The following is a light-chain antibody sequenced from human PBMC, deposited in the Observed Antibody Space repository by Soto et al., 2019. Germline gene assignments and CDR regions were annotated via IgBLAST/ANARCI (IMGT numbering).Light chain of an antibody. J-gene: IGLJ1*01. V-gene: IGLV2-23*01. CDR2: EGS. CDR3: CSYASSSTVV. Sequence: QSALTQPASVSGSPGQSITISCTGTSSDVGSYHLVSWYQHHPGKAPKLMIYEGSKRPSGVSNRFSGSKSGNTASLTISGLQAEDEADYYCCSYASSSTVVFGTGTKVTVL. CDR1: SSDVGSYHL.